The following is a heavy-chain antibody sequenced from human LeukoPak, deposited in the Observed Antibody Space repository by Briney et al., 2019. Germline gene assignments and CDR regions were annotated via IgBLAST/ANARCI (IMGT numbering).Heavy chain of an antibody. Sequence: SETLSLACTVSGGSISSGGYYWSWIRQHPGKGLEWIGYIYYSGSTYYNPSLKSRVTISVDTSKNQFSLKLSSVTAADTAVYYCARGPLGDYENWFDPWGQGTLVTVSS. CDR3: ARGPLGDYENWFDP. D-gene: IGHD4-17*01. CDR1: GGSISSGGYY. V-gene: IGHV4-31*03. J-gene: IGHJ5*02. CDR2: IYYSGST.